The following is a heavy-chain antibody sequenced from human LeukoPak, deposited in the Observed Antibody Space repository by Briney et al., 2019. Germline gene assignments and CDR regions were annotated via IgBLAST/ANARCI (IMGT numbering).Heavy chain of an antibody. J-gene: IGHJ6*03. CDR2: IYYSGST. CDR1: GGSISSYY. Sequence: PSETLSLTCTVSGGSISSYYWSWIRQPPGKGLEWIGYIYYSGSTNYNPSLKSRVTISVDTSKNQFSLKLSSVTAADTAVYYCARIPQYYYDSSGYYSDYYYYYMDVWGKGTTVTVSS. CDR3: ARIPQYYYDSSGYYSDYYYYYMDV. D-gene: IGHD3-22*01. V-gene: IGHV4-59*08.